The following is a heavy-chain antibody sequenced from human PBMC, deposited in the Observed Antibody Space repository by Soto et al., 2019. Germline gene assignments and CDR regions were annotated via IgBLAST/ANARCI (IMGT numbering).Heavy chain of an antibody. CDR3: VMVDNYVTPTPQDV. D-gene: IGHD3-16*01. CDR1: GYIFVNYG. J-gene: IGHJ6*02. V-gene: IGHV1-18*01. CDR2: ISPYTGNT. Sequence: QVRLVQSGDEVKKPGASVKASCKASGYIFVNYGIAWVRQAPGQGLEWMGWISPYTGNTHSATKVQGRLTMTTDTSTSTAYMDLGSLTSDDTAVYYCVMVDNYVTPTPQDVWGQGTTVTVSS.